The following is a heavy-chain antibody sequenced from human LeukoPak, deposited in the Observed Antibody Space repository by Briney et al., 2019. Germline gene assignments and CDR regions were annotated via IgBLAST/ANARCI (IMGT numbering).Heavy chain of an antibody. D-gene: IGHD2-21*02. J-gene: IGHJ3*02. CDR3: ARTCGGDCYTAFDI. Sequence: GGSLRLSCAASGFTSSSYWMSWVRQAPGKGLEWVANIKQDGSEKYYVDSVKGRFTISRDNAKNSLYLQMNSLRAEDTAVYYCARTCGGDCYTAFDIWGQGTMVTVSS. CDR1: GFTSSSYW. CDR2: IKQDGSEK. V-gene: IGHV3-7*01.